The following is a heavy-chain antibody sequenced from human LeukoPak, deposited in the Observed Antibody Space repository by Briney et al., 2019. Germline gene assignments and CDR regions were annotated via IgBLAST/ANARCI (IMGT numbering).Heavy chain of an antibody. CDR1: GNSISSGDYY. V-gene: IGHV4-61*02. J-gene: IGHJ4*02. Sequence: SSETLSLTCTVSGNSISSGDYYWSWIRQPAGKGLEWIGRIYTSGSTTCNPSLKSRVTISGDTSENQFSLRLSSVTAADTAVYYCARASYSYDISGWVPFDYWGQGTLVTVSS. CDR2: IYTSGST. CDR3: ARASYSYDISGWVPFDY. D-gene: IGHD3-22*01.